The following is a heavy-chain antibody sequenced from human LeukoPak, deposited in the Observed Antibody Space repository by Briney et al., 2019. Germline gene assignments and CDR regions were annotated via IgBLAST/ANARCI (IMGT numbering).Heavy chain of an antibody. V-gene: IGHV3-23*01. CDR1: GFTFSSYA. CDR2: ISGSGGGT. CDR3: AKDRPFRAWFPNNWFDP. D-gene: IGHD3-10*01. Sequence: GGSLRLSCAASGFTFSSYAMSWVRQAPGKGLEWVSAISGSGGGTYYADSVKGRFTISRDNSKNTLYLQMNSLRAEDTAVYYCAKDRPFRAWFPNNWFDPWGQGTLVTVSS. J-gene: IGHJ5*02.